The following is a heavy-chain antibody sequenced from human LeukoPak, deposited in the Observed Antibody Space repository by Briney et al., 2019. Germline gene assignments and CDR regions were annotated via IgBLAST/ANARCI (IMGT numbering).Heavy chain of an antibody. V-gene: IGHV3-43*01. J-gene: IGHJ4*02. D-gene: IGHD5-18*01. CDR1: GFTFHDFT. CDR2: IGRRGDPK. CDR3: IKEGRGYKYGLRD. Sequence: GGSLRLSCATSGFTFHDFTMHWVRQPPGKGLEWVSLIGRRGDPKYYANSLEGRFTISRDNRRRYVFLQMNSLRPDDTAFYYCIKEGRGYKYGLRDWGQGTLATVSS.